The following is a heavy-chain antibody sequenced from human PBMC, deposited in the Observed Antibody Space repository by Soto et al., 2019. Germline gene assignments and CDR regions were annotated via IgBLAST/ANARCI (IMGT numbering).Heavy chain of an antibody. Sequence: PSETLSLTCTVFGDSITSTNYHWGWIRQPPGKGLQWIGIIHYSGSTYYNPSLKSRVTISVDTSKNQFSLKLNSVTAADTAVLYCARHLGYLGGADYWGHGTLVTVSS. D-gene: IGHD3-16*01. CDR3: ARHLGYLGGADY. CDR2: IHYSGST. J-gene: IGHJ4*01. V-gene: IGHV4-39*01. CDR1: GDSITSTNYH.